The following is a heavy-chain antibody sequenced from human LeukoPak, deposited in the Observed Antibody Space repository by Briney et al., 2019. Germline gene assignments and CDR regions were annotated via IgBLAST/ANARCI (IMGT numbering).Heavy chain of an antibody. Sequence: PSETLSLTCTVSGGSISNYYWSWIRQPPGQGLEWMGDIYFDGRTNYNPSLQSRVTISLGTATNHISLKLSSVTAADTALYYCARAGNDWNTGYYFDYWGQGTLVTVSS. CDR3: ARAGNDWNTGYYFDY. D-gene: IGHD1/OR15-1a*01. J-gene: IGHJ4*02. V-gene: IGHV4-59*01. CDR2: IYFDGRT. CDR1: GGSISNYY.